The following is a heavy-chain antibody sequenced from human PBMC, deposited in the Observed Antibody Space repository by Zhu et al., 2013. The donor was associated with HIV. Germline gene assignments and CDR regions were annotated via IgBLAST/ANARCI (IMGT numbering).Heavy chain of an antibody. Sequence: QVQLVQSGAEVKKPGASVKVSCKASGYTFIGYYMHWVRQAPGQGLEWTGWINPNSGGTNYAQKFQGRVTMTRDTSIRTAYMELSRLRSDDTAVYYCARGAGYDSSGYYNDYWGQGTLVTVSS. V-gene: IGHV1-2*02. J-gene: IGHJ4*02. CDR2: INPNSGGT. CDR1: GYTFIGYY. CDR3: ARGAGYDSSGYYNDY. D-gene: IGHD3-22*01.